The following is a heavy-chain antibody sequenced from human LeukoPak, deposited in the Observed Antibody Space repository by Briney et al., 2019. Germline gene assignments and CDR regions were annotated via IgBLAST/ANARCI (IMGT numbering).Heavy chain of an antibody. D-gene: IGHD3-10*01. CDR2: IHSSGST. Sequence: SETLSLTCSVSGDSLSRSHFYWGWIRQPPGMGLEWIGGIHSSGSTDYNPSLKSRVTIPVDTSKNQFSLKLTSVTAADTAVYYCARHPYYYGSGSYYKPGPINWFDPWGQGTLVTVSS. V-gene: IGHV4-39*01. CDR1: GDSLSRSHFY. J-gene: IGHJ5*02. CDR3: ARHPYYYGSGSYYKPGPINWFDP.